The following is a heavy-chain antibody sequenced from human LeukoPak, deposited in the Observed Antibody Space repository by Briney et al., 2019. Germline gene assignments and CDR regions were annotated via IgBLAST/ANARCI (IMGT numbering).Heavy chain of an antibody. CDR2: IYYSGST. CDR1: GGSISSSSYY. Sequence: SETLSLTCTVSGGSISSSSYYWGCIRQPPGKGLEWIGSIYYSGSTYYNPSLKSRVTISVDTSKNQFSLKLSSVTAADTAVYYCAKLDFWSGNDAFDIWGQGTMVTVSS. V-gene: IGHV4-39*07. D-gene: IGHD3-3*01. J-gene: IGHJ3*02. CDR3: AKLDFWSGNDAFDI.